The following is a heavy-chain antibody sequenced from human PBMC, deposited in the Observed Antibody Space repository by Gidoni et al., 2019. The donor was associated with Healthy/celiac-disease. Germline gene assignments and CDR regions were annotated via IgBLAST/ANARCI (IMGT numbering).Heavy chain of an antibody. CDR3: ARSYSSGWYFSGDAFDI. Sequence: QVQLVQSGSELKKPGASVKVHCKASGYTFTSYAMNWVRQAPGHGREWMGWINTNTVNPTYAQGFTGRFVFSLDTSVSTAYLQISSLKAEDTAVYYCARSYSSGWYFSGDAFDIWGQGTMVTVSS. J-gene: IGHJ3*02. CDR1: GYTFTSYA. CDR2: INTNTVNP. D-gene: IGHD6-19*01. V-gene: IGHV7-4-1*02.